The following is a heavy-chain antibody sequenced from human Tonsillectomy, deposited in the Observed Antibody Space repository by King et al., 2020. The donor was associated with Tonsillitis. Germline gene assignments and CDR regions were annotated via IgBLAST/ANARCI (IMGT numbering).Heavy chain of an antibody. J-gene: IGHJ4*02. D-gene: IGHD1-26*01. CDR1: GFTFSSYG. V-gene: IGHV3-30*02. CDR3: AKDGIVGATRVDY. CDR2: IRYYGSNK. Sequence: VQLVESGGGVVQPGGSLRLSCAASGFTFSSYGMHWVRQAPGKGLEWVAFIRYYGSNKYYADTVKGRFTISRDNSKNTLYLQMNRLRDEYTAVYYCAKDGIVGATRVDYWGQGTLFTVSS.